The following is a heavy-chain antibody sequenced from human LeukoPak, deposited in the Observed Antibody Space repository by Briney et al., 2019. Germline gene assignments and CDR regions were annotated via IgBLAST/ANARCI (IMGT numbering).Heavy chain of an antibody. V-gene: IGHV3-48*03. D-gene: IGHD6-13*01. CDR1: GFTLRSYE. CDR2: ISSSGSII. CDR3: ARGGLAAAGLTFNWFDP. Sequence: GGSLRLSCGASGFTLRSYEMNWVRQAPGKGLEWVPYISSSGSIIYYADSVKGRFTISRDNAKNSLYLQMNSLRADDTAVYYCARGGLAAAGLTFNWFDPWGLGTLVTVSS. J-gene: IGHJ5*02.